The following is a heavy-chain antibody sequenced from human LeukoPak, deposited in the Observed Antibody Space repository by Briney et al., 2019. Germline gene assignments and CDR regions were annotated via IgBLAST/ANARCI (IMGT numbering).Heavy chain of an antibody. D-gene: IGHD3-22*01. J-gene: IGHJ3*02. CDR1: GYSFTSYW. V-gene: IGHV5-51*01. Sequence: GASLKISCKGSGYSFTSYWIGWVRPLPGKGLEWMGIIYPGDSDTRYSPSFQGQVTISADKSISTAYLQWSSLKASDTAMYYCARIYDSSGYYPLGNAFDIWGQGTMVTVSS. CDR3: ARIYDSSGYYPLGNAFDI. CDR2: IYPGDSDT.